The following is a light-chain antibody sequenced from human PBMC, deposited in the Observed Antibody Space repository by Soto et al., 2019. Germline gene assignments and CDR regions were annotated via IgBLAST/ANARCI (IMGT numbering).Light chain of an antibody. V-gene: IGKV3-11*01. Sequence: EIVLTQSPATLSLSPGERATLSCRASQSVRSKLAWSQQRPGQAPRLLIYDASNRDTDIPARFSGSGSGTDFTLTITSLEPEDFAVYYCQQRSNWPLLTFGGGTKVEIK. CDR2: DAS. CDR3: QQRSNWPLLT. CDR1: QSVRSK. J-gene: IGKJ4*01.